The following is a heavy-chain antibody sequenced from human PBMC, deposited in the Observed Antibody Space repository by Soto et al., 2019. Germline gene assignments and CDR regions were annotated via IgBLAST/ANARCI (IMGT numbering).Heavy chain of an antibody. V-gene: IGHV3-23*01. Sequence: GGSLRLSCAASGFTFSSYAMSWVRQAPGKGLEWVSAISGSGGSTYYADSVKGRFTISRDNSKNTLYLQMNSLRAEDKAVYYCANDDYIWGSYRRDAFDIWGQGTMVTVSS. CDR2: ISGSGGST. CDR3: ANDDYIWGSYRRDAFDI. CDR1: GFTFSSYA. D-gene: IGHD3-16*02. J-gene: IGHJ3*02.